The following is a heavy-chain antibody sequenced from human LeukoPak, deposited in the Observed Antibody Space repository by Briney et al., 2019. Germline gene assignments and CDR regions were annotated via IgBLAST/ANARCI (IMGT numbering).Heavy chain of an antibody. D-gene: IGHD3-9*01. Sequence: PSETLSLTCTVSGGSISSGIYYWSWIRHHPEKGLEWIGYIYHTGSPYQNPSLKSRATLSVDPSRNQFSLRLDSVTAADTAVYYCARGGHFDLLEYAFDIWGQGTTVTVS. J-gene: IGHJ3*02. CDR1: GGSISSGIYY. CDR2: IYHTGSP. V-gene: IGHV4-31*03. CDR3: ARGGHFDLLEYAFDI.